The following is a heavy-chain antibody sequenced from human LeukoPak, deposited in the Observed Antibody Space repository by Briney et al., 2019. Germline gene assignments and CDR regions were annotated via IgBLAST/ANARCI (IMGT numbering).Heavy chain of an antibody. V-gene: IGHV3-48*04. Sequence: GGSLRLSCAASGFTFSSFWMTWVRQAPGKGLEWVSYISNTDETRTYADSVKGRFTISRDNAKNSLHLEMNSLRAEDTAVYYCAREIVSAVAGNFDYWGQGTLVTVSS. CDR1: GFTFSSFW. CDR2: ISNTDETR. CDR3: AREIVSAVAGNFDY. J-gene: IGHJ4*02. D-gene: IGHD6-19*01.